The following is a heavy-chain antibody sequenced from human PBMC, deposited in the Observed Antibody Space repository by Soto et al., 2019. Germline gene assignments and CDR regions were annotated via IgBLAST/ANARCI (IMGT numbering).Heavy chain of an antibody. CDR1: GFTFSSYS. CDR3: ARDRRGTPFSRIAAPADY. CDR2: ISSSSSYI. D-gene: IGHD6-6*01. Sequence: EVQLVESGGGLVKPGGSLRLSCAASGFTFSSYSMNWVRQAPGKGLEWVSSISSSSSYIYYADSVKGRFTISRDNAKNSLYLQMNSLRAEDTAVYYCARDRRGTPFSRIAAPADYWGQGTLVTVSS. J-gene: IGHJ4*02. V-gene: IGHV3-21*01.